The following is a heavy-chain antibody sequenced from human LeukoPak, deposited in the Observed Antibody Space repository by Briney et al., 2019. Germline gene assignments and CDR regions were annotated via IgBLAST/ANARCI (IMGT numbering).Heavy chain of an antibody. J-gene: IGHJ5*01. CDR2: ISSSGTTI. Sequence: AGGSLRLSCAASGFTFSSYEMHWVRQAPGKGLEWVADISSSGTTIYYADSVKGRFTISRDNAKNSLYLQMNSLRAEDTAVYYCARLLVATPGVASWGQGTLVTVSS. V-gene: IGHV3-48*03. CDR3: ARLLVATPGVAS. CDR1: GFTFSSYE. D-gene: IGHD5-12*01.